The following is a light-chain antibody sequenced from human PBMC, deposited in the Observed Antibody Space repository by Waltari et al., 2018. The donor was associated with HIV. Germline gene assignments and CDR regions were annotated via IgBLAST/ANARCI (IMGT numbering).Light chain of an antibody. V-gene: IGLV1-40*01. J-gene: IGLJ3*02. Sequence: QSVLTQPPSVSGAPGQRVTISCTGSTTNPGAGYSVHWYQQFPGKAPKLLTYFNPNRPSGVPDRFSGSKSGTSASLAIAGLQAEDEADYYCQSYDSSLTTWVFGGGTKLTVL. CDR3: QSYDSSLTTWV. CDR2: FNP. CDR1: TTNPGAGYS.